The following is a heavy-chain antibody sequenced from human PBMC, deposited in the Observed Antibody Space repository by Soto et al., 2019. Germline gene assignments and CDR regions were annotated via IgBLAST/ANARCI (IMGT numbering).Heavy chain of an antibody. CDR3: AKPYWKRSGSYVADAFDI. CDR1: GFTFSSYA. J-gene: IGHJ3*02. D-gene: IGHD1-26*01. Sequence: GGSLRLSCAASGFTFSSYAMSWVRQAPGKGLEWVSAISGSGGSTYYADSVKGRFTISRDNSKNTLYLQMNSLRAEDKAVYYCAKPYWKRSGSYVADAFDIWGQGTMVTVSS. V-gene: IGHV3-23*01. CDR2: ISGSGGST.